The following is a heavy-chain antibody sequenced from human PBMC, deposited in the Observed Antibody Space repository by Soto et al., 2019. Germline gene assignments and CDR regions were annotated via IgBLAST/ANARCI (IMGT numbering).Heavy chain of an antibody. CDR1: GFTFSSYS. Sequence: GGSLRLSCAASGFTFSSYSMNWVRQAPGKGLEWVSYISSSSSTIYYADSVKGRFTISRDNAKNSLYLQMNSLRDEDTAVYYCARSYNWNKGYYFDYWGQGTLVTVSS. V-gene: IGHV3-48*02. J-gene: IGHJ4*02. CDR2: ISSSSSTI. CDR3: ARSYNWNKGYYFDY. D-gene: IGHD1-20*01.